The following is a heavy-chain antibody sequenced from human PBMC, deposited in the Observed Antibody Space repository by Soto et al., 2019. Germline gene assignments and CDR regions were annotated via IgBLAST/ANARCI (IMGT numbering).Heavy chain of an antibody. V-gene: IGHV3-23*01. J-gene: IGHJ4*02. CDR2: ISGSGGST. Sequence: GGSLRLSCAAPGFTFSSYAMSWVRQAPGKGLEWVSSISGSGGSTYYADSVKGRFIISRDNSKSTLYLQMNSLRAEDTAVYYCATGTFNFDSWGQGTLVTVSS. CDR1: GFTFSSYA. CDR3: ATGTFNFDS.